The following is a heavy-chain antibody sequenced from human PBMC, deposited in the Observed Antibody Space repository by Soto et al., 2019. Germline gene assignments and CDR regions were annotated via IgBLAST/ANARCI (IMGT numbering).Heavy chain of an antibody. V-gene: IGHV4-59*01. CDR1: GGSISSYY. D-gene: IGHD5-18*01. CDR3: ARQDGLAMESFFDY. CDR2: IYYSGST. J-gene: IGHJ4*02. Sequence: QVQLQESGPGLVKPSETLSLTCTVSGGSISSYYWSWIRQPPGKGLEWIGYIYYSGSTNYNPSLKSRVTISVDTSKNQFSLKLSSVTAADTAVYYCARQDGLAMESFFDYWGQGTLVTVSS.